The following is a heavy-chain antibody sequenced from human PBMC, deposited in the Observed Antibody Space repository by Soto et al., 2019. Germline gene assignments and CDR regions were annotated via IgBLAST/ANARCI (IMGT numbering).Heavy chain of an antibody. CDR1: GFSLSTSGVG. D-gene: IGHD3-10*01. Sequence: QITLKESGPTLVKPTQTLTLTCTFSGFSLSTSGVGVAWIRQPPGKALEWLALIYWDDDKRYSPSLKSRLTLTKDTSKNQVVLIMMNMDPVDTATYYCAHLSRGVRGFYYYYYGMDVWGQGTTVTVSS. J-gene: IGHJ6*02. CDR3: AHLSRGVRGFYYYYYGMDV. CDR2: IYWDDDK. V-gene: IGHV2-5*02.